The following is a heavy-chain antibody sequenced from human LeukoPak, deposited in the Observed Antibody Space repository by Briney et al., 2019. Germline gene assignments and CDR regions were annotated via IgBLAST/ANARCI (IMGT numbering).Heavy chain of an antibody. V-gene: IGHV3-33*01. CDR2: IWYDGSNK. CDR3: AGDTPPGGDYYFDY. J-gene: IGHJ4*02. D-gene: IGHD3-16*01. CDR1: GFTFSNYG. Sequence: GGSLRLSCAASGFTFSNYGMHWVRQAPGKGLEWVAVIWYDGSNKYYADFVKGRFTISRDNSKNTLYLQMNSLRAEDTAVYYCAGDTPPGGDYYFDYWGQGTLVIVSS.